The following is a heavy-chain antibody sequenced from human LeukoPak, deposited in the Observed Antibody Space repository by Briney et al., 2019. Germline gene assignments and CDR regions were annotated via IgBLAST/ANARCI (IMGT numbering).Heavy chain of an antibody. CDR2: IIQIFGKA. J-gene: IGHJ5*02. Sequence: SVKVSCKASGCTFISYAIRWVRQAPGQGLEWMGGIIQIFGKANYAQKFQGRVTITADKSTSTAYMELRSLRSEDTGVYCCARCPFENYYGSGSYINWFDPWGQGNLLTVSS. D-gene: IGHD3-10*01. CDR3: ARCPFENYYGSGSYINWFDP. CDR1: GCTFISYA. V-gene: IGHV1-69*06.